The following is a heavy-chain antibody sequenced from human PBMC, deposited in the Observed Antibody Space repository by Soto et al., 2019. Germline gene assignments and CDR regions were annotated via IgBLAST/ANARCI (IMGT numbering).Heavy chain of an antibody. CDR3: AKDVAATL. CDR2: ISASGKST. CDR1: GFTVSNFA. D-gene: IGHD6-13*01. V-gene: IGHV3-23*01. Sequence: PGGSLRLASGASGFTVSNFALNWVRQAPGKGLEWVSTISASGKSTYYADSVSGRFTISRDNSGNMLFLQMNGLGADDAAVYYCAKDVAATLWGQGALVTVCS. J-gene: IGHJ4*02.